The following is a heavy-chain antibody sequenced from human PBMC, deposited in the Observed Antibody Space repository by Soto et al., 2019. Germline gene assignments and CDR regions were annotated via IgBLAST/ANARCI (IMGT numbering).Heavy chain of an antibody. CDR3: ARGRSSGWFSVYYYYGKDV. Sequence: SETLSLTCAVYGGSFSGYYWSWIRQPPGKGLEWIGEINHSGSTNYNPSLKSRVTISVDTSKNQFSLKLSSVTAADTAVYYCARGRSSGWFSVYYYYGKDVWGQGTTVTVSS. CDR1: GGSFSGYY. D-gene: IGHD6-19*01. V-gene: IGHV4-34*01. CDR2: INHSGST. J-gene: IGHJ6*02.